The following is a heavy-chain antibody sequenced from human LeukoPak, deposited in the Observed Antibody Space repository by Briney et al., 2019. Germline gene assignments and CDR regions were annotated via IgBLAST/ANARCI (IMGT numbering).Heavy chain of an antibody. CDR1: GGSISSGGYY. D-gene: IGHD2-15*01. J-gene: IGHJ4*02. CDR2: IYYSGST. CDR3: ARPPLSGGSYLRGD. V-gene: IGHV4-39*01. Sequence: SETLSLTCTVSGGSISSGGYYWSWIRQHPGKGLEWIVYIYYSGSTYYNPSLKSRVTISVDTSKNQFSLKLSSVTAADTAVYYCARPPLSGGSYLRGDWGQGTLVTVSS.